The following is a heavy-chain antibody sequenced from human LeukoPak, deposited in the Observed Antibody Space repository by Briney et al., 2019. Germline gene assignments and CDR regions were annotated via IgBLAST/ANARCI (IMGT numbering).Heavy chain of an antibody. J-gene: IGHJ4*02. V-gene: IGHV4-39*07. CDR3: AREGTYDSSGYYEY. CDR2: IYYSGST. CDR1: GGSISSNSYY. D-gene: IGHD3-22*01. Sequence: PSETLSLTCTVSGGSISSNSYYWGWVRQPPGKGLEWIGSIYYSGSTYYKPSLKSRVTISVDTSKNQFSLKLSSVTAADTAVYYCAREGTYDSSGYYEYWGQGTLVTVSS.